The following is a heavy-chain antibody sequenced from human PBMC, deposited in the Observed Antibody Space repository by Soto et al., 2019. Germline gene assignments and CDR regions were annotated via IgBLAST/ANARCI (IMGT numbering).Heavy chain of an antibody. D-gene: IGHD1-26*01. V-gene: IGHV4-59*08. J-gene: IGHJ4*02. CDR1: GGSISNHY. Sequence: SETLSLTCTVSGGSISNHYWSWIRQPPGKGLELIGYIYYSGSTNYNPSLRSRVTISVDTSKNQFSLKLSSVTAADTAVYYCARWVGHFDFWGPGTLVTVS. CDR3: ARWVGHFDF. CDR2: IYYSGST.